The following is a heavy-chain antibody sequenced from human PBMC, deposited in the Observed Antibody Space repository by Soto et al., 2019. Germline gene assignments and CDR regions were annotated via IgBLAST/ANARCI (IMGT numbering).Heavy chain of an antibody. D-gene: IGHD6-6*01. V-gene: IGHV1-69*01. CDR1: GGTFSSYA. J-gene: IGHJ4*02. Sequence: ASVKVSCKASGGTFSSYAISWVRQAPGQGLEWMGGIIPIFGTANYAQKYQGRVTITADESTSTAYMELSSLRSEETAVYYCARDAKYSSSFAPQWGKGTLVTVSS. CDR2: IIPIFGTA. CDR3: ARDAKYSSSFAPQ.